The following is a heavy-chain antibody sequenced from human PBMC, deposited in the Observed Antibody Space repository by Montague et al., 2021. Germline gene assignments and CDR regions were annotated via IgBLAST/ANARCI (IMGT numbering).Heavy chain of an antibody. CDR1: GFIFSEYS. CDR3: AILWFGGNWFDH. Sequence: SLRLSCAASGFIFSEYSMCWVRQAPGKGLEWVAGIWSDGSNKYYAESVKGRFTISRDNSENTGHLQMSSLRAEDTAIYYCAILWFGGNWFDHRGQGTLVTVSS. D-gene: IGHD3-10*01. V-gene: IGHV3-30*04. J-gene: IGHJ5*02. CDR2: IWSDGSNK.